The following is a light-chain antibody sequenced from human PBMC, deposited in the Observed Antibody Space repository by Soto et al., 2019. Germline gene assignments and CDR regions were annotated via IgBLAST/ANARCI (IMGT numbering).Light chain of an antibody. J-gene: IGKJ1*01. Sequence: LAQSPGTLSLSAGERATLXXRASQSVSNNYLAWYQQKPGQAPXLLIYGASNRATGIPDRFSGSGSGTDFALAISRLEPEDLAVYYCQQYGSSGTFGQGTKVDIK. V-gene: IGKV3-20*01. CDR1: QSVSNNY. CDR2: GAS. CDR3: QQYGSSGT.